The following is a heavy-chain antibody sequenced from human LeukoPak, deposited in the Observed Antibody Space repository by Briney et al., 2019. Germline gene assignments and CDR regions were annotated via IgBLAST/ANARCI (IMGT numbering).Heavy chain of an antibody. D-gene: IGHD2-8*01. Sequence: SETLSLTCTVSGGSISSYYWSCIRQPPGKGLEWIGYIYYSGSTNYNPSLKSRVTISVDTSKNQFSLKLSSVTAADTAVYYCARVMADYFDYWGQGTLVTVSS. CDR2: IYYSGST. CDR3: ARVMADYFDY. J-gene: IGHJ4*02. V-gene: IGHV4-59*08. CDR1: GGSISSYY.